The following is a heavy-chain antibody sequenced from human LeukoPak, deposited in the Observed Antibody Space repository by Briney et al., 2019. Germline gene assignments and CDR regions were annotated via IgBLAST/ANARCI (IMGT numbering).Heavy chain of an antibody. CDR1: GGSISSYY. Sequence: PSETLSLTCTVSGGSISSYYWSWIRQPPGKGLEWIGYIYYSGSTNCNPSVKSRVAMSVDTSKKQFSLKLSSLTAADTAVYYCARGGTAVIAPYAFDIWGQATMVTVSS. CDR2: IYYSGST. D-gene: IGHD4-23*01. J-gene: IGHJ3*02. CDR3: ARGGTAVIAPYAFDI. V-gene: IGHV4-59*01.